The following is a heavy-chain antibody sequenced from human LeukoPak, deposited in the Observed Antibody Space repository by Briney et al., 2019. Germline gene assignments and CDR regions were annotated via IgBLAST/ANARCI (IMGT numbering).Heavy chain of an antibody. J-gene: IGHJ2*01. V-gene: IGHV4-59*01. CDR3: ARDSTNWYFDL. Sequence: PSETLSLTCTVSGGSISSYYWSWIRQSPGKGLEWIGYVYYSGSTKYNPSLKSRVTISVDTSKNQFSLRLSSVTAAYTAVYYCARDSTNWYFDLWGRGTLVTVSS. CDR1: GGSISSYY. CDR2: VYYSGST.